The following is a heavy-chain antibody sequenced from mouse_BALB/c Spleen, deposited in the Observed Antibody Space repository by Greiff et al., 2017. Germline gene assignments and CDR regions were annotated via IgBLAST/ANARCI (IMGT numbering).Heavy chain of an antibody. D-gene: IGHD1-1*01. J-gene: IGHJ4*01. CDR3: ASPYCYGSSLYAMDY. CDR1: GFSLTSYG. Sequence: VKLMESGPGLVAPSQSLSITCTVSGFSLTSYGVHWVRQPPGKGLEWLGVIWAGGSTNYNSALMSRLSISKDNSKSQVFLKMNSLQTDDTAMYYCASPYCYGSSLYAMDYWGQGTSVTVSS. V-gene: IGHV2-9*02. CDR2: IWAGGST.